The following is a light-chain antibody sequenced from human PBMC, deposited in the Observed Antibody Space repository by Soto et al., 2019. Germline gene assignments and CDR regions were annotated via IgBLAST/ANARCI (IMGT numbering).Light chain of an antibody. CDR1: QRASTHY. CDR3: QDFESPKWT. V-gene: IGKV3-20*01. J-gene: IGKJ1*01. Sequence: GERATLSCRASQRASTHYLSCYQQRPDQPPRFLIYGVAMRADSSPDRFSGSGSASEFTLTINRLEPEDFAVYYCQDFESPKWTFGQGTKVDIK. CDR2: GVA.